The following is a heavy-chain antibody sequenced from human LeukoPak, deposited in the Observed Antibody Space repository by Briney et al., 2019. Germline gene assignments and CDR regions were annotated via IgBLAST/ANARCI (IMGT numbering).Heavy chain of an antibody. D-gene: IGHD6-6*01. Sequence: PSETLSLTCTVSGGSISSYYWSWLRQPPGKGLGWIGYIYTSGSTNYNPSLKSRVTISVDTSKNQFSLKLSSVTAADTAVYYCARYSSSSAGWFDPWGQGTLVTVSA. V-gene: IGHV4-4*09. CDR2: IYTSGST. J-gene: IGHJ5*02. CDR3: ARYSSSSAGWFDP. CDR1: GGSISSYY.